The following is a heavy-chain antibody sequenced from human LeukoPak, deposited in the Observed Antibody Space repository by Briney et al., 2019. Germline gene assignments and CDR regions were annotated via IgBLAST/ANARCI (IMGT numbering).Heavy chain of an antibody. J-gene: IGHJ3*02. V-gene: IGHV4-59*01. CDR3: ARSSYYFGADAFDI. D-gene: IGHD3-10*01. Sequence: SETLSLTCTAPGGSISSYYWSWIRQPPGKGLEWIGYIYYSGSTNYNPSLKSRVTISVDTSKTQFSLKLSSVTAADTAVYYCARSSYYFGADAFDIWGQGTMVTVSS. CDR2: IYYSGST. CDR1: GGSISSYY.